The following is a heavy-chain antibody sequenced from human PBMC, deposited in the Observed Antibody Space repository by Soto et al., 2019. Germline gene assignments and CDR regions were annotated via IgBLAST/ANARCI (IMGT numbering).Heavy chain of an antibody. J-gene: IGHJ5*02. CDR3: ARGRLAVAGKTGWFDP. CDR1: GGSFSGYY. D-gene: IGHD6-19*01. V-gene: IGHV4-34*01. CDR2: INHSGST. Sequence: SETLSLTCAVYGGSFSGYYWSWFRQPPGKGLEWIGEINHSGSTNYNPSLKSRVTISVDTSKNQFSLKLSSVTAADTAVYYCARGRLAVAGKTGWFDPWGQGTLVTVSS.